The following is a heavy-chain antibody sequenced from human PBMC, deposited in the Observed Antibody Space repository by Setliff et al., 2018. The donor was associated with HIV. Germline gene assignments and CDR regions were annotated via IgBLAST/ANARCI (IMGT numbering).Heavy chain of an antibody. V-gene: IGHV4-59*08. CDR3: ARHTLSLNPFDP. CDR2: AYHSGST. CDR1: GASIRTYY. J-gene: IGHJ5*02. Sequence: SETLSLTCTVSGASIRTYYWGWIRQPPGKGLEWVGHAYHSGSTNYNPSLKSRVTISIDTSKNQFSLKLRSVTAADTAVYYCARHTLSLNPFDPWGQGTLVTVSS.